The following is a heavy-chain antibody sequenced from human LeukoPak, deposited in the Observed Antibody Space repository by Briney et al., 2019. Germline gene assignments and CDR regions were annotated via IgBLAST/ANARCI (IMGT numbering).Heavy chain of an antibody. CDR2: IYYSGST. CDR1: GGSVSSGSYY. D-gene: IGHD3-10*01. V-gene: IGHV4-61*01. J-gene: IGHJ4*02. CDR3: ARESYYGSGSSDY. Sequence: SETLSLTCSVSGGSVSSGSYYWSWNRQPPGKGLEWMGYIYYSGSTNYNPSFKSRVTISVDTSKNQFSLKLSSVTAADTAVYYCARESYYGSGSSDYWDQGTLVTVSS.